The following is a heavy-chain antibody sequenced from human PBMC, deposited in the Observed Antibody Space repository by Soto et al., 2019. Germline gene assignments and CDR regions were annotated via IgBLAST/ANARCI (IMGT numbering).Heavy chain of an antibody. CDR2: IYYTGST. V-gene: IGHV4-61*08. CDR1: GGSISSGGYY. CDR3: ARRYGGNFDY. Sequence: PSETLSLTCTVSGGSISSGGYYWSWIRQHPGKGLEWIGYIYYTGSTNYNPSLKSRVTISVDTSKNQFSLKLSSLTAADTAVYYCARRYGGNFDYWGQGTLVTVSS. J-gene: IGHJ4*02. D-gene: IGHD1-26*01.